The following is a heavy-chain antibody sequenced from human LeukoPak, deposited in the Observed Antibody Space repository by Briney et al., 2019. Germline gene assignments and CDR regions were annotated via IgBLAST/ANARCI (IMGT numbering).Heavy chain of an antibody. V-gene: IGHV3-23*01. CDR3: AKGEGYCSAGTCYRYFDL. Sequence: GGSLRLSCAASELTISTNVFTWVRQAPGKGLEWVSIIGTADGNTYYADSVKGRFVISRDNSKNTVYLQMHSLRAEDTAVYYCAKGEGYCSAGTCYRYFDLWGRGTLVTVSS. CDR1: ELTISTNV. CDR2: IGTADGNT. D-gene: IGHD2-15*01. J-gene: IGHJ2*01.